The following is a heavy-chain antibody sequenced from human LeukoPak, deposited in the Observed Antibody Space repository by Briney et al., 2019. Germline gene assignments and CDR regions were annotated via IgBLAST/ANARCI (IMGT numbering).Heavy chain of an antibody. Sequence: PGGSLRLSCAASGFTFSSYSMTWVRQAPGKGLEWVSSISSSSSYIYYADSVKGRFTISRDNAKNSLYLQMNSLRAEDTAVYYCARELGDYSDYGVDVWGQGTTVTVSS. CDR3: ARELGDYSDYGVDV. J-gene: IGHJ6*02. D-gene: IGHD4-17*01. V-gene: IGHV3-21*01. CDR1: GFTFSSYS. CDR2: ISSSSSYI.